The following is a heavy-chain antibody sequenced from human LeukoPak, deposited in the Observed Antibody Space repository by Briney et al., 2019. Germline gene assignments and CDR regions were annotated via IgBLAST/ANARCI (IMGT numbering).Heavy chain of an antibody. J-gene: IGHJ4*02. CDR2: INPNSGGT. CDR1: GYIFTDYY. Sequence: ASVKVSCKASGYIFTDYYMHWVRQAPGQGLEWMGWINPNSGGTKFAQKFQGRVTMTRDTSISTAYMELSSLTSDDTAVYYCARDLSLTPRRDCFDYWGQGTLVTVSS. D-gene: IGHD1-14*01. V-gene: IGHV1-2*02. CDR3: ARDLSLTPRRDCFDY.